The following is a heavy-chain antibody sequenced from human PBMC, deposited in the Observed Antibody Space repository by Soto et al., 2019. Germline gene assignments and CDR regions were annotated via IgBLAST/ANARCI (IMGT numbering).Heavy chain of an antibody. CDR3: ARLGEYYQSLDP. CDR1: GGSISSGNYY. Sequence: SETLSLTCTVSGGSISSGNYYWSWIRQPPGKGLEWIGFISYSGTTHYSASLRSRVSISVDTSKNQFSLRLSSVTAADTAVYYCARLGEYYQSLDPWGPGTLVTVSS. D-gene: IGHD2-2*01. V-gene: IGHV4-30-4*01. CDR2: ISYSGTT. J-gene: IGHJ5*02.